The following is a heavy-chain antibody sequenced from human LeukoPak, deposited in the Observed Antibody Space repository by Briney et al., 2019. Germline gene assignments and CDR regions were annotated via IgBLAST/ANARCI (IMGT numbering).Heavy chain of an antibody. Sequence: GGSLRLSCAASGFTFSSYSMNWVRQAPGKGLEWVGRIRSKTDGGTTDYAVSVQGRFTISRDDSKNTLYLQMSSLKTEDTAVYYCAKHIYGVVSIQQWGQGTLVTVSS. J-gene: IGHJ1*01. CDR1: GFTFSSYS. D-gene: IGHD3-3*01. V-gene: IGHV3-15*01. CDR3: AKHIYGVVSIQQ. CDR2: IRSKTDGGTT.